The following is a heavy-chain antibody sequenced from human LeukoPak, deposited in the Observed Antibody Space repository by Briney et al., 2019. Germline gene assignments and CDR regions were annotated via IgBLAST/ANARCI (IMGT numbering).Heavy chain of an antibody. V-gene: IGHV3-23*01. CDR1: GLTFNNYA. Sequence: GGSLRLSCEASGLTFNNYAMHWVRQSAGKGLEWVSGIGSSGGGTYYADSVKGRFTISRDTCKDTVYLQMDSLRAEDTAIYYCAKIHQNRVVVGAKGAFDIWGQGTVVTVSS. J-gene: IGHJ3*02. CDR3: AKIHQNRVVVGAKGAFDI. D-gene: IGHD2-15*01. CDR2: IGSSGGGT.